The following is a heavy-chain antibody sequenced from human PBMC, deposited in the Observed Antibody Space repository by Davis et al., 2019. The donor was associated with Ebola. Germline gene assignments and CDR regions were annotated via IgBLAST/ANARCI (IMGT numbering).Heavy chain of an antibody. V-gene: IGHV1-8*01. D-gene: IGHD1-26*01. CDR2: MNPNSGNT. Sequence: AASVKVSCKASGYTFTSYDINWVRQATGQGLEWMGRMNPNSGNTGYAQKFQGRVTMTRNTSISTAYMELSSLRSEDTAVYYCARGFTTDYYYYGMDVWGQGTTVTVSS. J-gene: IGHJ6*02. CDR1: GYTFTSYD. CDR3: ARGFTTDYYYYGMDV.